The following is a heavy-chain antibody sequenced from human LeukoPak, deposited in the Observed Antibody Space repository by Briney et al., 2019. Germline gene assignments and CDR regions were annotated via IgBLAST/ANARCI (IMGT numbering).Heavy chain of an antibody. CDR1: GDSVSSNSAA. V-gene: IGHV6-1*01. J-gene: IGHJ6*03. D-gene: IGHD3-22*01. Sequence: SQTLSLTCAISGDSVSSNSAAWNWIRQSPSRGLEWLGRTYYRYKWYNDCAVSVKSRITINPDTSKNQFSLQLNSVTPEDTAVYYCARGLYYYDSSGYLPPTMSGMDVWGKGTTVTVSS. CDR2: TYYRYKWYN. CDR3: ARGLYYYDSSGYLPPTMSGMDV.